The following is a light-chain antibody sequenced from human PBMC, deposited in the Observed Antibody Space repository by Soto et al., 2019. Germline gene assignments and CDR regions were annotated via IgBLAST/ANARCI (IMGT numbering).Light chain of an antibody. J-gene: IGKJ4*01. CDR2: WAS. CDR1: QVVLYSSNNKNY. Sequence: EIVMTQSPESLAVSLGERAAIDCNSSQVVLYSSNNKNYLAWYQHKPGQPPKLLLYWASMRESGVPDRISGSGSGTDFTLTINSLQAEDVAVYYCQQFHSYPLTFGGGTKVDIK. CDR3: QQFHSYPLT. V-gene: IGKV4-1*01.